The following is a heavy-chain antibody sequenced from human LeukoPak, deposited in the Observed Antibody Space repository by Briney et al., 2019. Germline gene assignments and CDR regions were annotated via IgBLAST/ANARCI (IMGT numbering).Heavy chain of an antibody. Sequence: PSETLSLTCTVSGGSISSYYWSWIRKPAGKGLEWIGRIYTSGSTNYNPSLKLGVTMSVDTSKNQFSLKLSSVTAADTAVYYCARGRRVGSSGWYVRDYYYYYYMDVWGKGTKVTVSS. D-gene: IGHD6-19*01. CDR1: GGSISSYY. V-gene: IGHV4-4*07. J-gene: IGHJ6*03. CDR2: IYTSGST. CDR3: ARGRRVGSSGWYVRDYYYYYYMDV.